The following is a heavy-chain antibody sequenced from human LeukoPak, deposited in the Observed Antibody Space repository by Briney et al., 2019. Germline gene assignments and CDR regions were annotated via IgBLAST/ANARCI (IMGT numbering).Heavy chain of an antibody. D-gene: IGHD1-20*01. J-gene: IGHJ4*02. CDR1: GFTFSNYA. CDR2: ISSSSSYI. CDR3: ARDLFGITGTRGAYFDY. Sequence: GGSLRLSCAASGFTFSNYAMSWVRQAPGKGLEWVSSISSSSSYIYYADSVKGRFTISRDNAKNSLYLQMNSLRAEDTAVYYCARDLFGITGTRGAYFDYWGQGTLVTVSS. V-gene: IGHV3-21*01.